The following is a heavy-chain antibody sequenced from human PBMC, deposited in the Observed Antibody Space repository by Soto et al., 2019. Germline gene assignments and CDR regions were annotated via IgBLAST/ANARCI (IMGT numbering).Heavy chain of an antibody. CDR1: GFTFSSYA. Sequence: QVQLVESGGGVVQPGRSLRLSCAASGFTFSSYAMHWVRQAPGKGVEWVAVISYDGSNKYYADSVKGRFTISRDNSKNTLYLQMSILRAEDTAVYYCVSEIERLLGIWGQGALVTVSP. V-gene: IGHV3-30-3*01. CDR2: ISYDGSNK. CDR3: VSEIERLLGI. J-gene: IGHJ4*02. D-gene: IGHD3-3*01.